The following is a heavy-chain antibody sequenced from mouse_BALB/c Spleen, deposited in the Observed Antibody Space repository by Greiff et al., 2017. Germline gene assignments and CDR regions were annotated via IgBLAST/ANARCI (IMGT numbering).Heavy chain of an antibody. CDR1: GFNIKDTY. CDR2: IDPANGNT. V-gene: IGHV14-3*02. CDR3: ARWDYGSSYHYAMDY. J-gene: IGHJ4*01. Sequence: VQLKESGAELVKPGASVKLSCTASGFNIKDTYMHWVKQRPEQGLEWIGRIDPANGNTKYDPKFQGKATITADTSSNTAYLQLSSLTSEDTAVYYCARWDYGSSYHYAMDYWGQGTSVTVSS. D-gene: IGHD1-1*01.